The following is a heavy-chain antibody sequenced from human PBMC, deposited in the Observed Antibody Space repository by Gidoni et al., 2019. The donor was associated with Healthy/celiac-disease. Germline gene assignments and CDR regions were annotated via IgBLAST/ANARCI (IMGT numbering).Heavy chain of an antibody. J-gene: IGHJ6*02. CDR2: IYWNDDK. CDR3: AHNELYDRSGWTDYYYYGMDV. Sequence: QITLKESGPTLVKPTQTITLTCTFSGFSLSPSGGGVGGLRQPPGKALEWLALIYWNDDKRYSPSLTSRLTIPKDTSKNQVVLTMTNMDPVDTATYYCAHNELYDRSGWTDYYYYGMDVWGQGTTVTVSS. V-gene: IGHV2-5*01. D-gene: IGHD6-19*01. CDR1: GFSLSPSGGG.